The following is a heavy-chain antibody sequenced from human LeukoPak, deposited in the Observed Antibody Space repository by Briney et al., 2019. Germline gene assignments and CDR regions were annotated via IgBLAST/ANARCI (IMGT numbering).Heavy chain of an antibody. V-gene: IGHV3-7*01. CDR1: GVSFSTSW. Sequence: GGSLRLSCAASGVSFSTSWMTWVRQAPGKGLEWVANIRADGGEIYYVDSVKGRFAIARDNAKNSLYLQMDSLRVEDTAVYYCARDGTDWNDFDYWGQGTLVTVSS. CDR2: IRADGGEI. D-gene: IGHD1-1*01. CDR3: ARDGTDWNDFDY. J-gene: IGHJ4*02.